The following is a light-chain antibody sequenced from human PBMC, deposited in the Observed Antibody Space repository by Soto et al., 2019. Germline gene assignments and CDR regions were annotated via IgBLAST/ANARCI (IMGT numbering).Light chain of an antibody. V-gene: IGKV3-11*01. CDR3: QQRSNWPPFT. CDR1: QSISTY. CDR2: DAS. Sequence: EIVLTQSPATLSLSPGESATLSCRASQSISTYLAWYQQKPGQAPRLLIYDASNRATDIPARFSGSGSGTDFTLTTGRLEPEDFAVYYCQQRSNWPPFTFGQGTRLEI. J-gene: IGKJ5*01.